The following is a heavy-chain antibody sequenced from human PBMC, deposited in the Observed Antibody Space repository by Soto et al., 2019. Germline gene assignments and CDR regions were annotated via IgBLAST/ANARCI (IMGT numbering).Heavy chain of an antibody. CDR2: IYYSGST. CDR3: ARTKIFARPVFSRSGWFDP. J-gene: IGHJ5*02. CDR1: GGSISSSSYY. D-gene: IGHD3-3*01. V-gene: IGHV4-39*01. Sequence: SETLSLTCTVSGGSISSSSYYWGWIRQPPGKGLEWIGSIYYSGSTYYNPSLKSRVTISVDTSKNQFSLKLSSVTAADTAVYYCARTKIFARPVFSRSGWFDPWGQGTLVTVSS.